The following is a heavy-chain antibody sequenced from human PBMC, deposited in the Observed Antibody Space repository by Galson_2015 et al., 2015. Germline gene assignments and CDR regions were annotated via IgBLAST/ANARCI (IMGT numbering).Heavy chain of an antibody. Sequence: SVKVSCKAFGYTFTTSDYMHWVRQAPGQGLERMGIINPSDGIANYTQKFQDRVTMTRDTSTSAVYIEVSSLRSEDTAVYYCARAADQYFDSWGQGTPVTVSS. J-gene: IGHJ4*02. CDR3: ARAADQYFDS. D-gene: IGHD4-11*01. V-gene: IGHV1-46*01. CDR2: INPSDGIA. CDR1: GYTFTTSDY.